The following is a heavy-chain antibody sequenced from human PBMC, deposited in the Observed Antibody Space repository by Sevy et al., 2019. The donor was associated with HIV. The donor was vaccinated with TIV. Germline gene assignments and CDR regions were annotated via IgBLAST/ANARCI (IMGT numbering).Heavy chain of an antibody. Sequence: GGSLRLSCAASGFIFSSYSMNWVRQAPGKGLEWVSSISSSSSYIYYADSVKGRFTISRDNAKNSLYLQMNSLRAEDTAVYYCARDLDPTRAFDIWGQGTMVTVSS. CDR2: ISSSSSYI. CDR1: GFIFSSYS. CDR3: ARDLDPTRAFDI. D-gene: IGHD3-9*01. J-gene: IGHJ3*02. V-gene: IGHV3-21*01.